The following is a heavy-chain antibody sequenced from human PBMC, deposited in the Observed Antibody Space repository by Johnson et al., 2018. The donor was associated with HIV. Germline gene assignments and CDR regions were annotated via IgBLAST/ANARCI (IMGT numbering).Heavy chain of an antibody. Sequence: VQLVESGGGLVQPGRSLRLSCAASGFTFDDYAMHWVRQPPGKGLEWVSGISWNSGTIGYADSVKGRFTISRDNAKNSLYLQMNSLRGEDTAVYYCARSKGSIWYGSAFDIWGQGTMVTVSS. CDR1: GFTFDDYA. CDR2: ISWNSGTI. CDR3: ARSKGSIWYGSAFDI. D-gene: IGHD6-13*01. J-gene: IGHJ3*02. V-gene: IGHV3-9*01.